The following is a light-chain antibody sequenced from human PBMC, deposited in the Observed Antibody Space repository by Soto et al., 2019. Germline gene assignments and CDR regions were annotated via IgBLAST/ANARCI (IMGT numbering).Light chain of an antibody. V-gene: IGKV3-20*01. CDR2: GAS. CDR1: QSVSSSY. J-gene: IGKJ5*01. CDR3: QQYGSSPSIT. Sequence: EIVLTQSPGTLSLSPGGGATLSCRASQSVSSSYIAWYQQRPGQTPSLLIYGASSRATGIPDRFSGSGSGTDFTLTISRLEPEDFAVYYCQQYGSSPSITFGQGTRLEIK.